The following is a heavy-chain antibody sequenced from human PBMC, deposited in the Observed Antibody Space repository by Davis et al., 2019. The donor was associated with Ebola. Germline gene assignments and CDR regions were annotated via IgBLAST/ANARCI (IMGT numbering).Heavy chain of an antibody. CDR2: IYYSGST. J-gene: IGHJ4*02. Sequence: SETLSLTCAVSGGPFNGYYWSWIRQTPGKGLEWIGYIYYSGSTYYNPSLKSRVSISEDTSKNQFSLKLSSVTAADTAVYYCAREGYSYGSFAYWGQGTLVTVSS. V-gene: IGHV4-30-4*01. D-gene: IGHD5-18*01. CDR1: GGPFNGYY. CDR3: AREGYSYGSFAY.